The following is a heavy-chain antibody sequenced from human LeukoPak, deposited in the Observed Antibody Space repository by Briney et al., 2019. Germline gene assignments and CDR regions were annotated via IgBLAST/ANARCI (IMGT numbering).Heavy chain of an antibody. V-gene: IGHV4-34*01. CDR2: INHSGST. CDR3: ARHDSSGQDAFDI. CDR1: GGSFSGYY. D-gene: IGHD6-19*01. J-gene: IGHJ3*02. Sequence: SETLSLTCAVYGGSFSGYYWSWIRQPPGKGLEWIEEINHSGSTNYNPSLKSRVTISVDTSKNQFSLKLSSVTAADTAVYCCARHDSSGQDAFDIWGQGTMVTVSS.